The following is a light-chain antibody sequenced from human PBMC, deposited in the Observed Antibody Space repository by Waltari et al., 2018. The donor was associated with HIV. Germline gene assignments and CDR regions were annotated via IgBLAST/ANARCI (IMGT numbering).Light chain of an antibody. V-gene: IGLV2-14*01. CDR2: EVS. Sequence: QSALTQPASVSGSPGQSITISCTGTSSDVGGYNYVSWYQQHPGKAPNLMIYEVSNRPSGVSNRFSGSKSGNTASLTISGLQAEDEADYYCQSAGVFGTGTKVTVL. CDR3: QSAGV. J-gene: IGLJ1*01. CDR1: SSDVGGYNY.